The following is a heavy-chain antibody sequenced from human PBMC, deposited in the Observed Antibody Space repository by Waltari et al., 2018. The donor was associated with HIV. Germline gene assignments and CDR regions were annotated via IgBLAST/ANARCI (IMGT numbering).Heavy chain of an antibody. D-gene: IGHD3-22*01. CDR2: INHSGST. CDR1: GGSFSGYY. J-gene: IGHJ3*02. V-gene: IGHV4-34*01. CDR3: ARVVVVITTDGTDAFDI. Sequence: QVQLQQWGAGLLKPSETLSLTCAVYGGSFSGYYWSWIRQPPGKGLEWMGEINHSGSTNCNPSIKSRVTISVDTSKNQFSLKLSSVTAADTAVYYCARVVVVITTDGTDAFDIWGQGTMVTVSS.